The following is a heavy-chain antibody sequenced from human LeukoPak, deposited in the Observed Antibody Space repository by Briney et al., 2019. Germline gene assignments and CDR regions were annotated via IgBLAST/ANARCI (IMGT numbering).Heavy chain of an antibody. D-gene: IGHD5-18*01. CDR1: GGSISSYY. CDR2: IYYRGST. J-gene: IGHJ6*03. V-gene: IGHV4-59*12. Sequence: SETLSLTCTVSGGSISSYYWSWIRQPPGKGLEWIGFIYYRGSTNYNPSLKSRVTISVDTSKNQFSLKLSSVTAADTAVYYCARLGYSYGYWYYYYMDVWGKGTTVTISS. CDR3: ARLGYSYGYWYYYYMDV.